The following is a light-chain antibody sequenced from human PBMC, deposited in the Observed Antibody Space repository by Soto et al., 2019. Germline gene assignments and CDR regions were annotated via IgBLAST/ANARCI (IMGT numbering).Light chain of an antibody. V-gene: IGKV1-39*01. Sequence: DIQLTQSPSSLSASVGDRVTITCRASQSVNNYLNWFQQKPGRAPKLLIYAASSLQSGVPSRFSGSGSGTDFTLAISSLQPEDFATYYCQQGYSTPPTFGGGTKVDIK. CDR2: AAS. CDR1: QSVNNY. J-gene: IGKJ4*01. CDR3: QQGYSTPPT.